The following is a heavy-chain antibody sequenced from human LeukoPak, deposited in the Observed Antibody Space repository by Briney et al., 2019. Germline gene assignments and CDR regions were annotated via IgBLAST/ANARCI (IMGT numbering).Heavy chain of an antibody. J-gene: IGHJ4*02. CDR2: IIPNSGNT. Sequence: VASVKVSCNVSGYTFTGYYMHWVRQAPGQGLEWMGRIIPNSGNTGYAQKFQGRVTMTRNTSISTAYMELSSLRSEDTAVYYCARGHDYGGPDYWGQGTLVTVSS. CDR1: GYTFTGYY. D-gene: IGHD4/OR15-4a*01. CDR3: ARGHDYGGPDY. V-gene: IGHV1-8*02.